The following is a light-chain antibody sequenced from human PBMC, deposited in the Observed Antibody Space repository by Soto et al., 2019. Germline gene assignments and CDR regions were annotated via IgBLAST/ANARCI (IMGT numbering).Light chain of an antibody. CDR1: SSNIGSNT. J-gene: IGLJ1*01. Sequence: QSVLTQPPSASGTPGQRVTISCSGSSSNIGSNTVNWYRQLPGTAPKPLIYSNNQRPSGVPERFSGSKSGTSASLAISGLQSEDEADYYCAAWDDSLNGYVFGTGTKVTVL. CDR2: SNN. V-gene: IGLV1-44*01. CDR3: AAWDDSLNGYV.